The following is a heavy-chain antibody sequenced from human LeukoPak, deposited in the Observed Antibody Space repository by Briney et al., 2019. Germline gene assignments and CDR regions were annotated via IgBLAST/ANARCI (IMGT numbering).Heavy chain of an antibody. CDR2: IYYTGST. V-gene: IGHV4-59*01. J-gene: IGHJ6*03. D-gene: IGHD3-10*01. CDR1: RGSISTYY. CDR3: ARGQWFGELTDYYYFYMDV. Sequence: SETLSLTCTVSRGSISTYYWSWIRQPPGKGLEWIGYIYYTGSTNYNPSLKSRVTISVDTSNNQFSLKLSSVTAADTAVYYCARGQWFGELTDYYYFYMDVWGKGTTVTISS.